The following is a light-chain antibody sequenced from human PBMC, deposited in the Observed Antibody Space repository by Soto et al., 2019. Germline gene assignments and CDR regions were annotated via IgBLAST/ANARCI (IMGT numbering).Light chain of an antibody. J-gene: IGKJ1*01. CDR1: QGIGTY. CDR3: QQVDSYPRT. Sequence: IQLTQSPSSLSASVGDRVTVTCRASQGIGTYLVWYQQKSGKAPTVLIYASSTLQTGVPSRFSGSGSGTDFSLTISILHPEDVATYYCQQVDSYPRTFGQGTKVDIK. CDR2: ASS. V-gene: IGKV1-9*01.